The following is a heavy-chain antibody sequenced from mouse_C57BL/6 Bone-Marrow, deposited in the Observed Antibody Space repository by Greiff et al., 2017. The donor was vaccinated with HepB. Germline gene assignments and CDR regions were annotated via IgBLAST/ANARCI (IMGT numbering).Heavy chain of an antibody. CDR3: TTFPPFAY. Sequence: VQLKQSGAELVRPGASVKLSCTASGFNIKDDYMHWVKQRPEQGLEWIGWIDPENGDTEYASKFQGKATITADTSSNTAYLQLSSLTSEDTAVYYCTTFPPFAYWGQGTLVTVSA. V-gene: IGHV14-4*01. CDR2: IDPENGDT. CDR1: GFNIKDDY. J-gene: IGHJ3*01.